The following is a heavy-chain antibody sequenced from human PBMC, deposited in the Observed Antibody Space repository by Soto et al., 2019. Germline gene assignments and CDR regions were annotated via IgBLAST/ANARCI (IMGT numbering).Heavy chain of an antibody. Sequence: TSETLSLTCTVSGGSISSYYWSWIRQPPGKGLEWIGYIYYSGSTNYNPSLKSLVTISVDTSKNQFSLKLSSVTAADTAVYYCARSIVATYPFDYWGQGTLVTVSS. V-gene: IGHV4-59*08. J-gene: IGHJ4*02. D-gene: IGHD5-12*01. CDR2: IYYSGST. CDR1: GGSISSYY. CDR3: ARSIVATYPFDY.